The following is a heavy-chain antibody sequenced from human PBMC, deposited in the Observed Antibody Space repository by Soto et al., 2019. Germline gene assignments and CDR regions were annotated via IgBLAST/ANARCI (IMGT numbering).Heavy chain of an antibody. D-gene: IGHD3-10*01. CDR3: ARHNYGSGSTYFDY. CDR1: GGSVSSGSYY. J-gene: IGHJ4*02. CDR2: IYYSGST. V-gene: IGHV4-61*01. Sequence: SETLSLTCTVSGGSVSSGSYYWSWIRQPPGKGLEWIGYIYYSGSTSYNPSLRSRVTISVDTSKNQFSLKLNSMTAADTAVYYCARHNYGSGSTYFDYWGQGTLVTVS.